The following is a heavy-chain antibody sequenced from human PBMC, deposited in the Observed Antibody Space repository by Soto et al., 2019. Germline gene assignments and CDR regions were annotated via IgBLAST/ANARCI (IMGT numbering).Heavy chain of an antibody. CDR1: GGSISSYY. D-gene: IGHD6-13*01. Sequence: PSETLSLTCTVSGGSISSYYWSWIRQPPGKGLEWIGYIYYSGSTNYNPSLKSRVTISVDTSKNQFSLKLSSVTAADTAVYYCARDSGSVSSSCCNWFDPWGQGTLVTVSS. CDR3: ARDSGSVSSSCCNWFDP. CDR2: IYYSGST. J-gene: IGHJ5*02. V-gene: IGHV4-59*01.